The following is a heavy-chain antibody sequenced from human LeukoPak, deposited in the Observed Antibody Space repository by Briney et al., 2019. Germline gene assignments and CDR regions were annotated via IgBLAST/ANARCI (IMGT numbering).Heavy chain of an antibody. D-gene: IGHD3-22*01. V-gene: IGHV1-46*01. CDR1: GYTFTSYY. J-gene: IGHJ4*02. CDR3: AREMYYYDSSGYYVFGPSDY. Sequence: ASVKVSCKASGYTFTSYYMHWVRQAPGQGLEWMGIINPSGGSTSYAQKFQGRVTITADKSTSTAYMELSSLRSEDTAVYYCAREMYYYDSSGYYVFGPSDYWGQGTLVTVSS. CDR2: INPSGGST.